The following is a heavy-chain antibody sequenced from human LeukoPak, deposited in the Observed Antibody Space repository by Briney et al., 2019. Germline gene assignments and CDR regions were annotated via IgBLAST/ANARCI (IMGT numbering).Heavy chain of an antibody. Sequence: SETLSLTCTVSGGSISNYYWSWIRQPPGKGLEWIGYISYNGNTNYSPSLKSRVTMSVDTSKNLFSLKVSSVTAADTAVYYCARGRSNYYGMDVWGQGTTVTVSS. CDR2: ISYNGNT. CDR1: GGSISNYY. J-gene: IGHJ6*02. D-gene: IGHD1-26*01. CDR3: ARGRSNYYGMDV. V-gene: IGHV4-59*01.